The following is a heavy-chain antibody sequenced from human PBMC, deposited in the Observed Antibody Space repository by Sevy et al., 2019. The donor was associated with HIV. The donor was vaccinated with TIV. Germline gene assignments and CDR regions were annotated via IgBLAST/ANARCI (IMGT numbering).Heavy chain of an antibody. CDR1: GFTFSSYG. CDR2: IWYDGSNK. Sequence: GGSLRLSCAASGFTFSSYGMHWVRQAPGKGLEWVAVIWYDGSNKYYAHSVKGRFTISRDNSKNTLYLQMNSLRAEDTAVYYCASGGYCSGGSCDLVVGLFDYWGQGTLVTVSS. J-gene: IGHJ4*02. CDR3: ASGGYCSGGSCDLVVGLFDY. D-gene: IGHD2-15*01. V-gene: IGHV3-33*01.